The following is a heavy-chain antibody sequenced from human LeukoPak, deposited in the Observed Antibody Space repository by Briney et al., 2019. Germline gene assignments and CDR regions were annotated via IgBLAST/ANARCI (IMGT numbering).Heavy chain of an antibody. D-gene: IGHD2-2*01. CDR2: IYYSGST. CDR3: ARQDVVVITAATYYYGMDV. Sequence: SETLSLTCTVSGGPISSYYWNWIRQPPGKGLEWIGYIYYSGSTNYNPSLKSRVTISVDTSKNQFSLKLSSVTAADTAVYYCARQDVVVITAATYYYGMDVWGQGTTVTVSS. CDR1: GGPISSYY. J-gene: IGHJ6*02. V-gene: IGHV4-59*08.